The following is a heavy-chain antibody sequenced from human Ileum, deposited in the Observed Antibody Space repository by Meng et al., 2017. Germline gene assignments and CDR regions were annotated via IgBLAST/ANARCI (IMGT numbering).Heavy chain of an antibody. D-gene: IGHD2-15*01. CDR2: IYPNGNT. CDR3: ARNAPATRRRLQT. J-gene: IGHJ4*02. V-gene: IGHV4-4*07. CDR1: GGSISSSD. Sequence: GSLRLSCTVSGGSISSSDWNWIRQPAGEGLEWIGRIYPNGNTNYNPSLRSRVSIAIDTFKNHFSLKLNSVTAADTAVYYCARNAPATRRRLQTWGQGTLVTVSS.